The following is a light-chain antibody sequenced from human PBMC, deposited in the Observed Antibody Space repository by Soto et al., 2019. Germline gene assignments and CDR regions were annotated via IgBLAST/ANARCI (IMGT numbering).Light chain of an antibody. Sequence: QSVLTQPASVSGSPGQSITIPCTGASSDVGDYNYVSWYQHHPGKAPKLVIYDVSSRPSGVSGRFSGSKSGNTASLTISGLQAEDEADYYCSSYATSSTLEWVFGGGTKLTVL. CDR1: SSDVGDYNY. V-gene: IGLV2-14*03. CDR3: SSYATSSTLEWV. CDR2: DVS. J-gene: IGLJ3*02.